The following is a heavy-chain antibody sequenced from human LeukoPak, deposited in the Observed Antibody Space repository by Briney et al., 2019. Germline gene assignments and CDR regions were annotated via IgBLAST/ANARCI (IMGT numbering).Heavy chain of an antibody. CDR3: ARTPLMTFDY. Sequence: GASVKVSCKASGGTFSSYAISWVRQAPGQGLEWMGRIIPILGIANYALKFQGRVTITADKSTSTAYMELSSLRSEDTAVYYCARTPLMTFDYWGQGTLVTVSS. CDR1: GGTFSSYA. CDR2: IIPILGIA. J-gene: IGHJ4*02. V-gene: IGHV1-69*04.